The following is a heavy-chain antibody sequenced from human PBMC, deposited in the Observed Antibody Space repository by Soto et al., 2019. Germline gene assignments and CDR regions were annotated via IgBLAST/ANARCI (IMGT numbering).Heavy chain of an antibody. V-gene: IGHV1-69*12. CDR1: GGTFSSYA. Sequence: QVQLVQSGAEVKKPGSSVKVSCKSSGGTFSSYAISWVRQAPGQGLEWMGGIIPIFGTANYAQKFQGRVTITAAESTSTAYMEMSSLRSEDTAVYYCARSSGSYSQQGYWGQGTLVTVSS. D-gene: IGHD1-26*01. J-gene: IGHJ4*02. CDR2: IIPIFGTA. CDR3: ARSSGSYSQQGY.